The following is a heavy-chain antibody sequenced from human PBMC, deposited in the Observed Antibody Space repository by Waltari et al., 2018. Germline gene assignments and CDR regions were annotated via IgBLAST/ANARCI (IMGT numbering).Heavy chain of an antibody. V-gene: IGHV3-7*01. CDR2: IKPDGSGK. CDR3: ARDVL. CDR1: GFTFSNFW. D-gene: IGHD2-15*01. Sequence: EVQLVESGGDSVQPGGSLRLSCAASGFTFSNFWMSWVRQAPGKGRQWVASIKPDGSGKYYVESVKGRFTISRDNAKNSLNLQMDSLRVEDTAVYFCARDVLWGQGTRVTVSP. J-gene: IGHJ4*02.